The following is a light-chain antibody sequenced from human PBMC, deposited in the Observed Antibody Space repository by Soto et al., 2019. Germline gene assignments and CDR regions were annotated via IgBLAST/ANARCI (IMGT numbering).Light chain of an antibody. Sequence: DIQVTQSPSTLSASVGDRVTITCRASQPISTWLAWYQEKPGKAPKLLIYDASSLEGGVPSRFSGSGSGTEFPLTISSLQPDDFATYYCQQYDSYPYTFGQGTKLELK. J-gene: IGKJ2*01. CDR2: DAS. V-gene: IGKV1-5*01. CDR3: QQYDSYPYT. CDR1: QPISTW.